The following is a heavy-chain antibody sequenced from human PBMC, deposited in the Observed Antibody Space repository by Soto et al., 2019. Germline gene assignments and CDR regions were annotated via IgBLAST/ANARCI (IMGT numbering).Heavy chain of an antibody. J-gene: IGHJ4*02. Sequence: GWSRRLSWAASGFTFSKYALSWVRQAPWKGLEWVSAISGSGGTTHYADSVRGRVTISRDNSKDTVFLQMNSLRAEDTAVYSCAKYYYDRSGSPLAFDYWGQGTLVTVSS. CDR1: GFTFSKYA. D-gene: IGHD3-22*01. CDR2: ISGSGGTT. V-gene: IGHV3-23*01. CDR3: AKYYYDRSGSPLAFDY.